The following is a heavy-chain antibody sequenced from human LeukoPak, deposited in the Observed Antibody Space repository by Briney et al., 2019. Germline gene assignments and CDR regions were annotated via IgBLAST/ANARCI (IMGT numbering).Heavy chain of an antibody. J-gene: IGHJ1*01. V-gene: IGHV3-7*01. CDR1: GFTFGTFW. D-gene: IGHD3-22*01. CDR2: INQGGET. CDR3: ARDRNTDYDSSGYDEYFQH. Sequence: GGSLRLSCEASGFTFGTFWMSWVRQAPGKGLEWVANINQGGETDYVDSVKGRFTISRDNAKNSLYLQMNSLRAEDTAVYYCARDRNTDYDSSGYDEYFQHWGQGTLVTVSS.